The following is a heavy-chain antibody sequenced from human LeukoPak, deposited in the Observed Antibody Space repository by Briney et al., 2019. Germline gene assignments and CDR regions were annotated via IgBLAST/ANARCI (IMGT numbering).Heavy chain of an antibody. CDR3: ARDSLPYYDSSGYRLTPFDY. V-gene: IGHV3-33*01. Sequence: PGGSLRLSCAASGFTFSSYGMHWVRQAPGKGLEWVAVIWYDGSNKYYADSEKGRFTISRDNSKNALYLQMNSLRAEDTAVYYCARDSLPYYDSSGYRLTPFDYWGQGTLVTVSS. CDR2: IWYDGSNK. CDR1: GFTFSSYG. J-gene: IGHJ4*02. D-gene: IGHD3-22*01.